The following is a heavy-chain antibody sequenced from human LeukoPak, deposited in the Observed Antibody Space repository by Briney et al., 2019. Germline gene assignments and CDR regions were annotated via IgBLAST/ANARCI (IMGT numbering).Heavy chain of an antibody. CDR1: GDSISSYY. D-gene: IGHD5-12*01. V-gene: IGHV4-4*07. J-gene: IGHJ4*02. CDR3: ARTSATGYTYFDY. Sequence: PSETLSLTCTVSGDSISSYYWSWIRQPAGKGLEWIGRIYSSGSTLYNPSLGSRVSMSVDTSKNQFSLEVTYVTAADTAVYYCARTSATGYTYFDYWGQGTLVTVSS. CDR2: IYSSGST.